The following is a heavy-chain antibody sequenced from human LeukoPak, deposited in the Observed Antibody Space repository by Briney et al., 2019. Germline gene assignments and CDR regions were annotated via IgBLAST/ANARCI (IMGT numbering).Heavy chain of an antibody. Sequence: VASVKVSCKTSGYSFTDYYMHWVRQAPGQELEWMGWINPNSGGTSSAQKFQGRVTMTRDTSITTVYMEVSWLTSDDTAIYYCARADRLHGGPYLIGPWGQGTLVTVSS. CDR3: ARADRLHGGPYLIGP. J-gene: IGHJ5*02. D-gene: IGHD2-21*01. V-gene: IGHV1-2*02. CDR2: INPNSGGT. CDR1: GYSFTDYY.